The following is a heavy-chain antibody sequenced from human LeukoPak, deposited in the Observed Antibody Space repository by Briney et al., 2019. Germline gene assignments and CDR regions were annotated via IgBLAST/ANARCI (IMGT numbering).Heavy chain of an antibody. J-gene: IGHJ4*02. CDR3: AKDLSSARLYYFDY. Sequence: PGGSLRLSCAASGFTFSSYGMHWVRQAPGKGLEWVAFIRYDGSNKYYADSVKGRFTISRDNSKNTLYLQMNSLRAEDTAVYYCAKDLSSARLYYFDYWGQGTLVTVSS. CDR2: IRYDGSNK. V-gene: IGHV3-30*02. D-gene: IGHD6-6*01. CDR1: GFTFSSYG.